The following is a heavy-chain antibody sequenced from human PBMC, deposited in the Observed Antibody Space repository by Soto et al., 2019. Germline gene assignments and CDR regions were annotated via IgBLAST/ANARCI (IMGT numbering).Heavy chain of an antibody. CDR2: IYYSGST. D-gene: IGHD2-2*01. V-gene: IGHV4-59*01. J-gene: IGHJ4*02. Sequence: SETLSLTCTVSGGSISSYYWSWIRQPPGKGLEWIGYIYYSGSTNYNPSLKSRVTISVDTSKNQFPLKLSSVTAADTAVYYCARGGRAAVRFDSWGQGTLVTVSS. CDR3: ARGGRAAVRFDS. CDR1: GGSISSYY.